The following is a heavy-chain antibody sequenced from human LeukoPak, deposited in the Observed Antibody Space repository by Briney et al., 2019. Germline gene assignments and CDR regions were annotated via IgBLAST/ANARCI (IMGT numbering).Heavy chain of an antibody. D-gene: IGHD2-15*01. J-gene: IGHJ4*02. Sequence: SETLSLTCTVSGGSISSYYWSWIRQPPGKGLEWIGYIYYSGSTNYNPSLKSRVTISVDTSKNQFSLKLSSVTAVDTAVYYCARVRNGCSGGSCYSGPRSYYFDYWGQGTLVTVSS. CDR1: GGSISSYY. CDR2: IYYSGST. CDR3: ARVRNGCSGGSCYSGPRSYYFDY. V-gene: IGHV4-59*01.